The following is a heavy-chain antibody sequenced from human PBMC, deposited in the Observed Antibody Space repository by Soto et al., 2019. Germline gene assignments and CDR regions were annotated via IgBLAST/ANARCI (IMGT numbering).Heavy chain of an antibody. CDR1: GGTFSSYT. Sequence: QVQLVQSGAEVKKPGSSVNVSCKDSGGTFSSYTISWVRQAPGQGLEWMGRIIPILGIANYAQKFQGRVTMIADKSRSTAYVELSSLRSEDTDVYYGARDGYSGHDAFAISGQGTMVTVSS. D-gene: IGHD1-26*01. J-gene: IGHJ3*02. CDR3: ARDGYSGHDAFAI. V-gene: IGHV1-69*08. CDR2: IIPILGIA.